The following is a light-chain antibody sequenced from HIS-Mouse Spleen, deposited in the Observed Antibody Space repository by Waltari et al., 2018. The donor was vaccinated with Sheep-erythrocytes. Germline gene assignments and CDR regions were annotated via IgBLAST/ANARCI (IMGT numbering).Light chain of an antibody. CDR2: QVS. Sequence: SYELTQPPSVSVSPGQTASITCSGDKLGDKYACWYQQNPGQSPVLVIYQVSKRPSGIPERFSGSNSGNTATLTISGTQAMDEADYYCQAWDSSTEVFGGGTKLTVL. CDR1: KLGDKY. J-gene: IGLJ2*01. V-gene: IGLV3-1*01. CDR3: QAWDSSTEV.